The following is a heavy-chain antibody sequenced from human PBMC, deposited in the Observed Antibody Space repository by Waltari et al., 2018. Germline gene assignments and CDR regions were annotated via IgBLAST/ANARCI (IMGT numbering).Heavy chain of an antibody. CDR2: INHSGST. J-gene: IGHJ5*02. Sequence: QVQLQQWGAGLLKPSETLSLTCAVYGGAFSGYYWSWLRQPPGKGLEWIGEINHSGSTHYSPSLKSRVTIAVGTSKNQFSLKLSSVTAADTAVYYCASNRYYDSSGYYSWFDPWGQGTLVTVSS. CDR3: ASNRYYDSSGYYSWFDP. CDR1: GGAFSGYY. D-gene: IGHD3-22*01. V-gene: IGHV4-34*01.